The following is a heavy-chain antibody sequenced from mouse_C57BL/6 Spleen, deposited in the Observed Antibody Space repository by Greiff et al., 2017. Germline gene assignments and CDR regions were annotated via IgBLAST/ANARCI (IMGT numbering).Heavy chain of an antibody. CDR1: GFTFSDYY. CDR2: INYDGSST. Sequence: EVKLVESEGGLVQPGSSMKLSCTASGFTFSDYYMAWVRQVPEKGLEWVANINYDGSSTYYLDSLKSRFIISRDNAKNILYLQMSSLKSEDTATYYCARGQSLTVWGQGTTLTVSS. D-gene: IGHD4-1*01. V-gene: IGHV5-16*01. CDR3: ARGQSLTV. J-gene: IGHJ2*01.